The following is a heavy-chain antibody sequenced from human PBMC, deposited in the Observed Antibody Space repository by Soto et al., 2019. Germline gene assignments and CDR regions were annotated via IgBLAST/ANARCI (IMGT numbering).Heavy chain of an antibody. Sequence: PGGSLRLSCAASGFTFSSYWMNWVRQAPGKGLEWVSAISSSSNYIYYADSVKGRFTISTDNSENSLHLQQIRLSAVDTDVYSGASLHSSRWYYYYGMDAWGQGPTVTVSP. CDR2: ISSSSNYI. D-gene: IGHD6-13*01. J-gene: IGHJ6*01. CDR3: ASLHSSRWYYYYGMDA. CDR1: GFTFSSYW. V-gene: IGHV3-21*01.